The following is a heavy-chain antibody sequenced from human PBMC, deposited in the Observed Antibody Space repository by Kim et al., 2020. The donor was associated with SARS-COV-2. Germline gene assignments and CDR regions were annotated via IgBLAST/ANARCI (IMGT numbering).Heavy chain of an antibody. D-gene: IGHD1-26*01. CDR3: ARRSRASGGINYFDY. CDR1: GGSISSYY. V-gene: IGHV4-59*08. J-gene: IGHJ4*02. Sequence: SETLSLTCTVSGGSISSYYWSWIRQPPGKGLEWIGYIYYSGSTNYNPSLKSRVTISVDTSKNQFSLKLSSVTAADTAVYYCARRSRASGGINYFDYWGQGTLVTVSS. CDR2: IYYSGST.